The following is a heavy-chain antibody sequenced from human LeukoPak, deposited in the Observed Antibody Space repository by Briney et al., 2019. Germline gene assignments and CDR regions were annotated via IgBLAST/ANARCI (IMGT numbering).Heavy chain of an antibody. D-gene: IGHD3-10*01. J-gene: IGHJ6*03. CDR2: IYYSGST. CDR1: GGSISSYY. CDR3: ARRRGWFGAYYMDV. V-gene: IGHV4-59*12. Sequence: SETLSLTCTVSGGSISSYYWSWIRQPPGKGLEWIGYIYYSGSTNYNPSLKSRVTISVDTSKNQFSLKLSSVTAADTAVYYCARRRGWFGAYYMDVWGKGTTVTISS.